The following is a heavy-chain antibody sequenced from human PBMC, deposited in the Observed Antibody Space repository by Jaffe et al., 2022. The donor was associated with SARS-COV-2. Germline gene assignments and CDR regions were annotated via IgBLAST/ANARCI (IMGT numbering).Heavy chain of an antibody. D-gene: IGHD6-13*01. CDR3: ARGSPYSSGWSGYFYYGMDV. CDR1: GGSITSFY. CDR2: IYYSGST. V-gene: IGHV4-59*01. Sequence: QVQLQESGPGLVKPSETLSLTCTVSGGSITSFYWSWIRQPPGKGLEWIGYIYYSGSTNYNPSLKSRVTISVDTSKNQFSLKLSSVTAADTAVYYCARGSPYSSGWSGYFYYGMDVWGQGTTVTVSS. J-gene: IGHJ6*02.